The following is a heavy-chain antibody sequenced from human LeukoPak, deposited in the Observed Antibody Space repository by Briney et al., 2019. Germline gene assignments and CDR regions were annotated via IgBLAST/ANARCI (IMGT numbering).Heavy chain of an antibody. Sequence: GGSLRLSCKGSGYTFTNYWVGWVRQMPGKGLEWMGIINHGDSDARYSPSFQGLVTISVDRSIDTAYLQWTSLKATDTAMYYCARGFADWGQGTLVTVSS. CDR2: INHGDSDA. CDR1: GYTFTNYW. J-gene: IGHJ4*02. V-gene: IGHV5-51*01. CDR3: ARGFAD.